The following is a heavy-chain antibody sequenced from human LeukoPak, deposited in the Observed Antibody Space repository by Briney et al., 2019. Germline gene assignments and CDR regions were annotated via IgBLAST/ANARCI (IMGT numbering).Heavy chain of an antibody. CDR1: GGSFSGYY. CDR2: INHSGST. D-gene: IGHD5-18*01. J-gene: IGHJ5*02. V-gene: IGHV4-34*01. CDR3: ARSRRNLDTAMVIGRRGYNWFDP. Sequence: SETLSLTCAAYGGSFSGYYWSWICQPPGKGLEWIGEINHSGSTNYNPSLKSRVTISVDTSKNQFSLKLSSVTAADTAVYYCARSRRNLDTAMVIGRRGYNWFDPWGQGTLVTVSS.